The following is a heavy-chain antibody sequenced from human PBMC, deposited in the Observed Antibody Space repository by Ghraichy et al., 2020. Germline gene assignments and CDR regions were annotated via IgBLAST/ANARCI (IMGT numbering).Heavy chain of an antibody. CDR1: GGSISSSSYY. Sequence: SETLSLTCTVSGGSISSSSYYWGWIRQPPGKGLEWIGSIYYSGSTYYNPSLKSRVTISVDTSKNQFSLKLSSVTAADTAVYYCATLDSSGYYPFDYWGQGTLVTVSS. D-gene: IGHD3-22*01. V-gene: IGHV4-39*01. CDR3: ATLDSSGYYPFDY. J-gene: IGHJ4*02. CDR2: IYYSGST.